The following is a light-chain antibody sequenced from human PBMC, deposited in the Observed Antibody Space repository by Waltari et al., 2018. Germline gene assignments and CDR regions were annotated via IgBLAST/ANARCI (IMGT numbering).Light chain of an antibody. J-gene: IGLJ2*01. CDR3: SSYAGSNTGL. CDR1: SSDIGGYNY. V-gene: IGLV2-11*01. Sequence: QAALTPPRPVSGSPGRSVTIPCTGTSSDIGGYNYVSWYQQHPGTAPKLIIYEVSKRPSGVSDRFSGSKSGNTASLTISGLQAEDEADYYCSSYAGSNTGLFGGGTRLTVL. CDR2: EVS.